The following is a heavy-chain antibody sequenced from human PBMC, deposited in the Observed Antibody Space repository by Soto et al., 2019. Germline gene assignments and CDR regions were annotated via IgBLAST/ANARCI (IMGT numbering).Heavy chain of an antibody. J-gene: IGHJ4*02. CDR2: ISYDGSNK. CDR1: GFTFSSYA. Sequence: QVQLVESGGGVVQPGRSLRLSCAASGFTFSSYAMHWVREAPGKGLEWVAVISYDGSNKYYADSVKGRFTISRDNSKNSLYLQMNSLRAEDTAVYYWARTYYDFWSGYHWGQGTLFTVSS. D-gene: IGHD3-3*01. CDR3: ARTYYDFWSGYH. V-gene: IGHV3-30-3*01.